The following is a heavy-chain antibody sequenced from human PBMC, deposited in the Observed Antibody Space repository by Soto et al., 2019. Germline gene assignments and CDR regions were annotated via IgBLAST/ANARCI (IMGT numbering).Heavy chain of an antibody. CDR2: IYYSGST. Sequence: PSETLSLTCTVSSGSISSGGYYWSWIRQHPGKGLEWIGYIYYSGSTYYNPSLKSRVTISVDTSKNQFSLKLSSVTAADTAVYYCARGGEYSGSSYWGQGTLVTVSS. CDR3: ARGGEYSGSSY. CDR1: SGSISSGGYY. D-gene: IGHD1-26*01. J-gene: IGHJ4*02. V-gene: IGHV4-31*03.